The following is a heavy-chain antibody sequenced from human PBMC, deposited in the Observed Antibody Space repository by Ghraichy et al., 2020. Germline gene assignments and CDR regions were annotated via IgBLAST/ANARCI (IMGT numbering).Heavy chain of an antibody. CDR2: IRYGGNNT. CDR3: AKARMGPFDY. J-gene: IGHJ4*02. Sequence: LSLTCAASGFTFSSYGMHWVRQAPGKGLEWLAFIRYGGNNTWYADSVKGRFTISRDNSQNTLYLQMNSLRVEDTAVYYCAKARMGPFDYWGQGTPVTVSS. V-gene: IGHV3-30*02. CDR1: GFTFSSYG. D-gene: IGHD2-8*01.